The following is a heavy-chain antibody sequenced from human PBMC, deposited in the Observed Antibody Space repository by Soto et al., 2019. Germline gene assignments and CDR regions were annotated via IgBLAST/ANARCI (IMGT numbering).Heavy chain of an antibody. CDR2: SYYSGST. V-gene: IGHV4-61*01. D-gene: IGHD2-15*01. CDR3: ARESLYCSGGTCYSYFEY. Sequence: PSETLSLTCSVSGGSVSSGSYYWSWIRQPPGKGLEWIGYSYYSGSTKYNPSLESRVTISVDTSKNQFSLKLTSVTAADTAVYYCARESLYCSGGTCYSYFEYWGQGTLVTVSS. J-gene: IGHJ4*02. CDR1: GGSVSSGSYY.